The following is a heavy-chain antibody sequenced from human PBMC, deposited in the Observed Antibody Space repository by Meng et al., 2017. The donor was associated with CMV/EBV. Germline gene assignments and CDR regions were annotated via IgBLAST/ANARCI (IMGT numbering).Heavy chain of an antibody. CDR2: ISYDGSNK. D-gene: IGHD2-2*01. V-gene: IGHV3-30-3*01. Sequence: GESLKISCAASGFTVSSYAMHWVRQAPGKGLEWVAVISYDGSNKYYADYVKGRFTISRDNSKNTLYLQMNSLRAEDTAVYYCARIGGYCSSTSCVGMDVWGQGTTVTVSS. J-gene: IGHJ6*02. CDR3: ARIGGYCSSTSCVGMDV. CDR1: GFTVSSYA.